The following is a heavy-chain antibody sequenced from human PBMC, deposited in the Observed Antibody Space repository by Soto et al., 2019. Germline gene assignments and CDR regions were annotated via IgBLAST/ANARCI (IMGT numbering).Heavy chain of an antibody. CDR2: ISAYNGNT. D-gene: IGHD1-26*01. J-gene: IGHJ4*02. CDR3: ARDWGAGGLLDY. Sequence: GASVKVSCKARGYRFTRYGTRWVRQAPAQGIEWMGWISAYNGNTNYPQKPQGRVTMTPDTPPSTAYTHLRSLRSDDTGPYNSARDWGAGGLLDYWGQGTPVTGSS. CDR1: GYRFTRYG. V-gene: IGHV1-18*01.